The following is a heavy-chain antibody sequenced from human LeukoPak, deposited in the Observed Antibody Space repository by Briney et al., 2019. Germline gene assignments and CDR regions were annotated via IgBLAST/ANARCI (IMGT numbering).Heavy chain of an antibody. V-gene: IGHV1-8*01. D-gene: IGHD3-16*02. J-gene: IGHJ5*02. CDR1: GYTFTSYD. CDR2: MNPSSGNT. CDR3: ARGLRDYVWGSYRYIP. Sequence: ASVKVSCKASGYTFTSYDINWVRQATGQGLEWMGWMNPSSGNTGYAQKFQGRVTMTRNTSISTAYMELSSLRSEDTAVYYCARGLRDYVWGSYRYIPWGQGTLVTVSS.